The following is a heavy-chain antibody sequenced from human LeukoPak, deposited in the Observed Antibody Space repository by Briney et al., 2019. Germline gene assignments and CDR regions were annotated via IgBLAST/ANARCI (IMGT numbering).Heavy chain of an antibody. J-gene: IGHJ3*02. CDR1: GGSISNYF. CDR2: IYHSGST. V-gene: IGHV4-59*12. Sequence: PSETLSLTCTVSGGSISNYFWSWLRQPPGKGLEWIGYIYHSGSTYYNPSLKSRVTISVDRSKNQFSLKLSSVTAADTAVYYCARAREGDAFDIWGQGTMVTVSS. CDR3: ARAREGDAFDI.